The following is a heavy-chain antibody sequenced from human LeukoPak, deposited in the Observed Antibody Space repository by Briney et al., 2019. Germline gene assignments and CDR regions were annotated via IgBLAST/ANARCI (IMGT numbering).Heavy chain of an antibody. CDR3: ARGGDGYHTTDY. V-gene: IGHV1-69*04. CDR2: IIPILGIA. J-gene: IGHJ4*02. CDR1: GGTFISYA. Sequence: ASVKVSFKASGGTFISYAISWVRQAPGQGGEWMGRIIPILGIANYAQKFQGRVTITADKSTSTAYMELSSLRAEDTAVYYCARGGDGYHTTDYWGQGTLVTVSS. D-gene: IGHD5-24*01.